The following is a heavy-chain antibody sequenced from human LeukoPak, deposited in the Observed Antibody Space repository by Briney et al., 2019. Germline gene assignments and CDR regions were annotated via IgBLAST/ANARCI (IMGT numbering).Heavy chain of an antibody. D-gene: IGHD1-26*01. CDR2: IYYSGST. Sequence: SETLSLTCTVSGGSISSGGYYWSWIRQHPGKGLEWIGYIYYSGSTYYNPSLKSRVTISVDTSKNQFSLKLSSVTAADTAVYYCARARRGSYYSRTTRNFDYWGQGTLVTVSS. CDR1: GGSISSGGYY. CDR3: ARARRGSYYSRTTRNFDY. V-gene: IGHV4-31*03. J-gene: IGHJ4*02.